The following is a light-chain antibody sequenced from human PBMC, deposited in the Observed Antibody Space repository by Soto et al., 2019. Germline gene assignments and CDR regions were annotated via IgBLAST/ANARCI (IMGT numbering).Light chain of an antibody. J-gene: IGKJ1*01. CDR1: QSVSSN. Sequence: EIVLTQSPGTLSLSPGERATLSCRASQSVSSNLAWYQQKPGQAPRLLIYDASNRATGIPARFSGSGSGTDFTLTISSLEPEDFAVYYCQQRSNSWTFGQGTKVDI. CDR3: QQRSNSWT. V-gene: IGKV3-11*01. CDR2: DAS.